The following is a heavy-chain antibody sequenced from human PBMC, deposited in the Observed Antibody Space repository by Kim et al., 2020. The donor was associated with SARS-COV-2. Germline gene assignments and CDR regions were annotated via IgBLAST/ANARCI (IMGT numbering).Heavy chain of an antibody. J-gene: IGHJ6*02. CDR2: ISSSSSYI. V-gene: IGHV3-21*01. D-gene: IGHD4-17*01. Sequence: GGSLRLSCAASGFTFSSYSMNWVRQAPGKGLEWVSSISSSSSYIYYADSVKGRFTISRDNAKNSLYLQMNSLRAEDTAVYYCARGYGSGASRKKYGDYVRAYYYYYGMDVWGQGTTVTVSS. CDR3: ARGYGSGASRKKYGDYVRAYYYYYGMDV. CDR1: GFTFSSYS.